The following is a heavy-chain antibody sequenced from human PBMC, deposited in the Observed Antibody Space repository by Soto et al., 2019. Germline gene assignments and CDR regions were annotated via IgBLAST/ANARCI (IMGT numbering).Heavy chain of an antibody. CDR3: ASQDIDDMDV. J-gene: IGHJ6*03. CDR2: ISSSSSYI. V-gene: IGHV3-21*01. Sequence: GGSLRLSCAASGFTSSSYSMNWVRQAPGKGLEWVSSISSSSSYIYYADSVKGRFTISRDNAKNSLYLQMNSLRAEDTAVYYCASQDIDDMDVWGKGTTVTVSS. D-gene: IGHD2-15*01. CDR1: GFTSSSYS.